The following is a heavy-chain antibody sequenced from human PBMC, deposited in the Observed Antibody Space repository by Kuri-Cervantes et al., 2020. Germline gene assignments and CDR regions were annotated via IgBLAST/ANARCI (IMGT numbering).Heavy chain of an antibody. J-gene: IGHJ4*02. CDR2: INPSGGST. D-gene: IGHD3-3*01. V-gene: IGHV1-46*01. Sequence: ASVKVSCKASGYTFTSYYMHWVRQAPGQGLEWMGIINPSGGSTSYAQKFQGRVTMTRDTSTSTVYMELSSLRSEDTAVYYCATQGETRFGVVTGVFDYWGQGNLVNVSS. CDR3: ATQGETRFGVVTGVFDY. CDR1: GYTFTSYY.